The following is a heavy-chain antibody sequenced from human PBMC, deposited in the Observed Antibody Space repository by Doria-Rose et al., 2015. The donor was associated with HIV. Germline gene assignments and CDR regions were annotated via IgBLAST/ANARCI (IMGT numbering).Heavy chain of an antibody. CDR1: GVSLSSPGMG. D-gene: IGHD6-13*01. Sequence: SGPVLVKPTETLTLTCTVSGVSLSSPGMGVSWIRQPPGKALEWLANILSDDERSYKTSLKSRLTISRGTSKSQEVLTMTDMDPVDTATYYCARIKSSRWYHKYYFDFWGQGTLVIVSA. J-gene: IGHJ4*02. V-gene: IGHV2-26*01. CDR2: ILSDDER. CDR3: ARIKSSRWYHKYYFDF.